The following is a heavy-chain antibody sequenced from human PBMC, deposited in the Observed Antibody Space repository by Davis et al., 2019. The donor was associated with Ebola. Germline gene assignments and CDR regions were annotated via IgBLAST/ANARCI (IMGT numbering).Heavy chain of an antibody. J-gene: IGHJ4*02. CDR1: GFPFSNYA. V-gene: IGHV3-30*04. Sequence: GESLKISCAASGFPFSNYAMHWVRQTPDKGLEWVAVASHDGTTTYYEDSVKGRFTISRDNSKNTLYLQLNRLRTEDTAVYFGARAVTGKEDLDFWGQGTLVTVSS. CDR2: ASHDGTTT. CDR3: ARAVTGKEDLDF. D-gene: IGHD6-19*01.